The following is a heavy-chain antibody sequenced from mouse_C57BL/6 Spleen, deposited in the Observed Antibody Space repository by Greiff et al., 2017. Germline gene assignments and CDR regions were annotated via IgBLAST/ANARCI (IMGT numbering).Heavy chain of an antibody. CDR2: INPSNGGT. J-gene: IGHJ3*01. CDR3: ARGGAAQATVFAY. D-gene: IGHD3-2*02. CDR1: GYTFTSYW. V-gene: IGHV1-53*01. Sequence: QVQLQQPGTELVKPGASVKLSCKASGYTFTSYWMHWVKQRPGQGLEWIGNINPSNGGTNYNEKFKNKTTLTVAKFYSTAYMQLSRLTSEDSAVYYCARGGAAQATVFAYWGQGTLVTVSA.